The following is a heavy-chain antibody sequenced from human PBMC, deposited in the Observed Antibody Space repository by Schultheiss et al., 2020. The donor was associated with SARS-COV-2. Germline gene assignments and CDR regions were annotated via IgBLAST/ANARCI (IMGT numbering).Heavy chain of an antibody. CDR2: IYHSGST. D-gene: IGHD5-24*01. CDR3: AREDGYNMLGY. J-gene: IGHJ4*02. V-gene: IGHV4-4*02. CDR1: GGSISSSNW. Sequence: SETLSLTCTVSGGSISSSNWWSWVRQPPGKGLEWIGEIYHSGSTNYNPSLKSRVTISVDTSKNQFSLKLSSVTAADTAVYYCAREDGYNMLGYWGQGTLVTVSS.